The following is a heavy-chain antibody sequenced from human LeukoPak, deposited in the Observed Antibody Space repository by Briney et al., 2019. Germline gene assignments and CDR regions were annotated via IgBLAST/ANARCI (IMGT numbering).Heavy chain of an antibody. CDR1: GYTFTSYG. CDR2: ISAYNGNT. D-gene: IGHD3-22*01. Sequence: ASVKVSCKASGYTFTSYGISWVRQAPGQGLEWMGWISAYNGNTNYAQKLQGRVTMTTDTSTSTAYMALRRLRSDDTAVYYCARDQARLGYYYDSSGYLFDYWGQGTLVTVSS. J-gene: IGHJ4*02. V-gene: IGHV1-18*01. CDR3: ARDQARLGYYYDSSGYLFDY.